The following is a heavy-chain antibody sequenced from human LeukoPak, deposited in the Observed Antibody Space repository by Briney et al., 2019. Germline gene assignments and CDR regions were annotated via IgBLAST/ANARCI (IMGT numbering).Heavy chain of an antibody. J-gene: IGHJ6*02. CDR2: INTNTGNP. Sequence: ASVKVSCKTSGYTFISYGITWVRQAPGQGLEWMGWINTNTGNPTYAQGFTGRFVFSLDTSVSTAYLQISSLKAEDTAVYYCAREAAGYYYYGMDVWGQGTTVTVSS. D-gene: IGHD1-14*01. CDR1: GYTFISYG. CDR3: AREAAGYYYYGMDV. V-gene: IGHV7-4-1*02.